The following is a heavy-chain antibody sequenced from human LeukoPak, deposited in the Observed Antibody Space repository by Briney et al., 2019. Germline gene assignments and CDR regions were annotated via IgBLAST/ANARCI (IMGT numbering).Heavy chain of an antibody. Sequence: SVKVSCKASGGTFSSYAISWVRQAPGQGLEWMGGIIPIFGTANYAQKFQGRVTITTDESTSTAYMELSSLRSEDTAVYYCARKSPRVRGVTPYYYMDVWGKGTTVTVSS. CDR3: ARKSPRVRGVTPYYYMDV. D-gene: IGHD3-10*01. V-gene: IGHV1-69*05. CDR1: GGTFSSYA. J-gene: IGHJ6*03. CDR2: IIPIFGTA.